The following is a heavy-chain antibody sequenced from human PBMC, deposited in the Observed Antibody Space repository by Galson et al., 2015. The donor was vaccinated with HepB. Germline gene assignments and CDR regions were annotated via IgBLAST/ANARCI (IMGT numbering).Heavy chain of an antibody. D-gene: IGHD6-19*01. Sequence: SLRLSCAASGFTFSSYAMHWVRQAPGKGLEYVSAISSNGGSTYYADSVKGRFTISRDNSKNTLYLQMSSLRAEDTAVYYCVKDPLGQWLVVDAFDIWGQGTMVTVSS. CDR1: GFTFSSYA. J-gene: IGHJ3*02. CDR3: VKDPLGQWLVVDAFDI. V-gene: IGHV3-64D*06. CDR2: ISSNGGST.